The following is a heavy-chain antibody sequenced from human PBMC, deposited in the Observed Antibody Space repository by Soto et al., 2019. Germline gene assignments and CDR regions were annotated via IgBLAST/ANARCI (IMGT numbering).Heavy chain of an antibody. D-gene: IGHD3-10*01. CDR3: ASIQRITMVRGVKWGFDP. CDR1: GGSISSYY. J-gene: IGHJ5*02. Sequence: SETLSLTCTVSGGSISSYYWSWIRQPPGKGLEWIGYIYYSGSTNYNPSLKSRVTISVDTSKNQFSLKLSSVTAADTAVYYCASIQRITMVRGVKWGFDPWGQGTLVTVSS. V-gene: IGHV4-59*01. CDR2: IYYSGST.